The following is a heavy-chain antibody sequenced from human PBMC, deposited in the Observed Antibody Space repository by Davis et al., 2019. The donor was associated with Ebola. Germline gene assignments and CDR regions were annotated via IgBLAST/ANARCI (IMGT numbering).Heavy chain of an antibody. CDR3: ARDPGTTSDY. CDR2: ISSSRSTI. V-gene: IGHV3-48*02. J-gene: IGHJ4*02. CDR1: GFTFSRYS. D-gene: IGHD1-1*01. Sequence: GGSLRLSCAASGFTFSRYSMNWVRQAPGKGLEWISHISSSRSTIYYADSVKGRFTISRDNAKNSLYLQMNSLRDEDTAVYYCARDPGTTSDYWGQGTLVTVS.